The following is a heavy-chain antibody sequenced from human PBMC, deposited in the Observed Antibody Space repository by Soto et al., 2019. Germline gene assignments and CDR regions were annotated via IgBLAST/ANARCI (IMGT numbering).Heavy chain of an antibody. Sequence: SETLSLTCTVSGGSISSGGYYWSWIRQHPGKGLEWIGYIYYSGSTYYNPSLKSRVTISVDTSKNQFSLKLSSVTASDTAVYYCARDPQPGTSYGMDVWGQGTTVTVSS. CDR1: GGSISSGGYY. V-gene: IGHV4-31*03. CDR2: IYYSGST. CDR3: ARDPQPGTSYGMDV. J-gene: IGHJ6*02. D-gene: IGHD1-1*01.